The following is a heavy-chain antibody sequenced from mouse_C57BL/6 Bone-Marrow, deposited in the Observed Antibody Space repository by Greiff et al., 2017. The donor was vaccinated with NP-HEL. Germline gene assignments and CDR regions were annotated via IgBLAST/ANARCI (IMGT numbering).Heavy chain of an antibody. D-gene: IGHD1-1*01. CDR3: ARDSSITTVVAPVAY. CDR2: ISDGGSYT. Sequence: EVQRVESGGGLVKPGGSLKLSCAASGFTFSSYAMSWVRQTPEKRLEWVATISDGGSYTYYPDNVQGRFTISRDNAKNNLYLQMSHLKSEDTAMYYCARDSSITTVVAPVAYWGQGTLVTVSA. J-gene: IGHJ3*01. CDR1: GFTFSSYA. V-gene: IGHV5-4*01.